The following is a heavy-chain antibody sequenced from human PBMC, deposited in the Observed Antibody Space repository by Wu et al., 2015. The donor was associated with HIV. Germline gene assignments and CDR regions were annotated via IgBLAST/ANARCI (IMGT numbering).Heavy chain of an antibody. Sequence: VQLVQSGAEVKKPGSSVKVSCKASGGTFNNNAVSWVRQAPGKGLEWMGGFDPEDGKTIYAQKFQGRVTMTEDTSTHTAYMELSSLRSEDTAVYYCARGLSTEGTTVTDFDYWGQGTLVTVSS. CDR2: FDPEDGKT. V-gene: IGHV1-24*01. D-gene: IGHD4-17*01. CDR1: GGTFNNNA. CDR3: ARGLSTEGTTVTDFDY. J-gene: IGHJ4*02.